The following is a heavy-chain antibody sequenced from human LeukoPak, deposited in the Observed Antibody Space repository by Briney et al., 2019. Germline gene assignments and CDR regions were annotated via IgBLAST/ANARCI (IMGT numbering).Heavy chain of an antibody. J-gene: IGHJ4*02. V-gene: IGHV3-21*01. CDR3: ARPTKSRGGYNWNDEDY. Sequence: PGGSLRLSCAASGFTFSSCSMNWVRQAPGKGLEWVSSISSSSSYIYYADSVKGRFTISRDNAKNSLYLQMNSLRAERTAVYYCARPTKSRGGYNWNDEDYWGQGTLVTVSS. CDR1: GFTFSSCS. CDR2: ISSSSSYI. D-gene: IGHD1-1*01.